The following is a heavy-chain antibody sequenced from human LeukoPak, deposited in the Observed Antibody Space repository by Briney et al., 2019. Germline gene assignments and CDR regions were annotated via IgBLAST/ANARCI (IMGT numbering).Heavy chain of an antibody. CDR1: GLSFSELW. J-gene: IGHJ4*02. CDR3: EAYGSV. V-gene: IGHV3-7*03. CDR2: IKKDGTEK. Sequence: GGSLRLSCTASGLSFSELWLTWVRQAPGRGLEWVANIKKDGTEKNYVDSVRGRFTISRDNAQNSLYLQMNNLGAEDTAIYYCEAYGSVWGQGTLVIVSS. D-gene: IGHD3-10*01.